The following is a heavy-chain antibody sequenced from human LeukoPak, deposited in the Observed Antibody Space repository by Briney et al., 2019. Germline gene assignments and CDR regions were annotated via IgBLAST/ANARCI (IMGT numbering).Heavy chain of an antibody. Sequence: PSETLSLTCTVSGGSISSYYWSWIRQPPGKGLEWIGYIYYSGSTNYNPSLKSRVTISVDTSKNQFSLKLTSVIAADTAVYYCARQYCGSTGCYPYFDYWGQGTLVTVSS. J-gene: IGHJ4*02. V-gene: IGHV4-59*01. CDR2: IYYSGST. D-gene: IGHD2-2*01. CDR3: ARQYCGSTGCYPYFDY. CDR1: GGSISSYY.